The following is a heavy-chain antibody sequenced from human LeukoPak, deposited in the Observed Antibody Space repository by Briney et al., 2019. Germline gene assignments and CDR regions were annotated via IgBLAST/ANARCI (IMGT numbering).Heavy chain of an antibody. J-gene: IGHJ3*02. CDR3: ATGIFTGDAFDI. D-gene: IGHD2-8*02. CDR2: FDPEDGET. Sequence: ASVKVSCTASGYTFSDYYIHWVRQAPGKGLEWMGGFDPEDGETIYAQKFQGRVTMTEDTSTDTAYMELSSLRSEDTAVYYCATGIFTGDAFDIWGQGTMVTVSS. V-gene: IGHV1-24*01. CDR1: GYTFSDYY.